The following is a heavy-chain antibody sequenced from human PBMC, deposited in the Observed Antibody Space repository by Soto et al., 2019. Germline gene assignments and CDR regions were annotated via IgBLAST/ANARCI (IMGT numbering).Heavy chain of an antibody. CDR1: GGTFSSYA. V-gene: IGHV1-69*13. J-gene: IGHJ4*02. Sequence: SVKVSCKASGGTFSSYAISWVRQAPGQGLEWMGGIIPIFGTANYAQKFQGRVTFTADESTSTAYMELSSLRSEDTAVYYCARDNVAARLFADYWGQGTLVTVSS. D-gene: IGHD6-6*01. CDR3: ARDNVAARLFADY. CDR2: IIPIFGTA.